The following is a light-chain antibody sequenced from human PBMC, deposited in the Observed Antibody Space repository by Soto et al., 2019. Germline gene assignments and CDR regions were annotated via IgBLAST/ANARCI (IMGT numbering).Light chain of an antibody. CDR3: SSYTTSNTVI. Sequence: QSVLTQPASVSGSPGQSITISCTGASSDVGRYDYVSWYQQYPPKAPKLVIYEVNNRPSGVSNRFSASKSGNTASLTISGLQPEDEAHYYCSSYTTSNTVIFGGGTQLTVL. CDR1: SSDVGRYDY. J-gene: IGLJ2*01. CDR2: EVN. V-gene: IGLV2-14*01.